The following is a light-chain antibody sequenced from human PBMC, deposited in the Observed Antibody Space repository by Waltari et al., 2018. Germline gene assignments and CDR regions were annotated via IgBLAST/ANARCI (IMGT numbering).Light chain of an antibody. CDR3: SSYAGSSKGV. V-gene: IGLV2-23*02. J-gene: IGLJ2*01. CDR2: AVG. Sequence: QSALTQPASVSGSPGQSITISCTGTSSDVGNYKRVFWYQQHPGKAPKLMIYAVGKRPAGVSDLFSGSKSGDMASLTISGLQPEDEAEYFCSSYAGSSKGVFGGGTKVTVL. CDR1: SSDVGNYKR.